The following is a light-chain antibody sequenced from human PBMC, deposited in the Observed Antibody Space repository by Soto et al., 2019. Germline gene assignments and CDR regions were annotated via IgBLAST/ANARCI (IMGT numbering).Light chain of an antibody. Sequence: FVLTQSPGTLSLSPGERATLSCRASQTVRNNYLAWYQQKPGQAPRLLIYGASTRATGIPARFSGSGSGTEFTLTISSLQPDDFAAYYCQQYNSYSQTFGQGTKVDIK. V-gene: IGKV3-20*01. CDR2: GAS. J-gene: IGKJ1*01. CDR1: QTVRNNY. CDR3: QQYNSYSQT.